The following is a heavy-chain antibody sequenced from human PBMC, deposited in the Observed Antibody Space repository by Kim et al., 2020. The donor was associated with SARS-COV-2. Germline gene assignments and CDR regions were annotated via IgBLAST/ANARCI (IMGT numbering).Heavy chain of an antibody. Sequence: GGSLRLSCAASGFIFSIKSMRWVRQAPGKGLEWVAVIYCGGSKYFAASAKNGFIISCSNTTNKPLLQLISLRAEDKAADYCAPGGTYTSNHSGYFDH. D-gene: IGHD1-26*01. J-gene: IGHJ4*03. V-gene: IGHV3-53*01. CDR1: GFIFSIKS. CDR2: IYCGGSK. CDR3: APGGTYTSNHSGYFDH.